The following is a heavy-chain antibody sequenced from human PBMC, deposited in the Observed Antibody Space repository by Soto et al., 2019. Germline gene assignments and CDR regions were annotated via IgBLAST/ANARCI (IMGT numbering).Heavy chain of an antibody. CDR1: GFTFSSYG. D-gene: IGHD6-13*01. CDR3: AREIGGSSSWYYYYGMDV. CDR2: IWYDGSNK. V-gene: IGHV3-33*01. Sequence: GGSLRLSCAASGFTFSSYGMHWVRQAPGKGLEWVAVIWYDGSNKYYADSVKGRFTISRDNSKSTLYLQMNSLRAEDTAVYYCAREIGGSSSWYYYYGMDVWGQGTTVTVSS. J-gene: IGHJ6*02.